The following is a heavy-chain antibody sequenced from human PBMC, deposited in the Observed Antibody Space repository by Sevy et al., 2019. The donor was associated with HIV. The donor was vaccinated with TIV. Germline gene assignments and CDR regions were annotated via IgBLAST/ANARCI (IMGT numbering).Heavy chain of an antibody. J-gene: IGHJ6*02. D-gene: IGHD2-2*01. CDR1: GFTFSNAW. CDR3: TTDRHIVVVPAAPSPYYYYYGMDV. CDR2: IKSKTDGGTT. Sequence: GGSLRLSCAASGFTFSNAWMSWVRQAPGKGLEWVGRIKSKTDGGTTDYAAPVKGRFTISSDDSKNTRYLQMNSLKTEDTAVYYCTTDRHIVVVPAAPSPYYYYYGMDVWGQGTTVTVSS. V-gene: IGHV3-15*01.